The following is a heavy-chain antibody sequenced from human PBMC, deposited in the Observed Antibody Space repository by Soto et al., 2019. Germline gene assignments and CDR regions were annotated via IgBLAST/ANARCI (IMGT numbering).Heavy chain of an antibody. CDR1: GGSISSGDFY. CDR3: AMADALRGRFDY. CDR2: IYYSGST. V-gene: IGHV4-30-4*01. J-gene: IGHJ4*02. Sequence: SETLSLTCTVSGGSISSGDFYWSWIRQPPGKGLDLIGNIYYSGSTYYNPSLGSRAIMSVDTSQNQFSLKLSSLTAADTAFYFCAMADALRGRFDYRGPRALVTLSS. D-gene: IGHD2-8*01.